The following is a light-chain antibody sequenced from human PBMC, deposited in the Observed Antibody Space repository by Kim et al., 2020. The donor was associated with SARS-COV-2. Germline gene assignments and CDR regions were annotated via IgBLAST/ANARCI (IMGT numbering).Light chain of an antibody. V-gene: IGLV3-1*01. CDR3: QVWDSASYV. CDR2: EDS. Sequence: VSPGKTATIACFGDDLGRKSASWYQQKAGQSPVLVIYEDSKRPSGIPDRFSGSNFGNTATLTISGTQTVDEGDYYCQVWDSASYVFGTGTKVTVL. CDR1: DLGRKS. J-gene: IGLJ1*01.